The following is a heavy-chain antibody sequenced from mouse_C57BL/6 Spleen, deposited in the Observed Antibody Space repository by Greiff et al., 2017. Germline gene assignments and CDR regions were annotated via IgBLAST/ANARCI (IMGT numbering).Heavy chain of an antibody. D-gene: IGHD2-14*01. CDR3: AREVLGGFAY. V-gene: IGHV1-22*01. CDR1: GYTFTDYN. CDR2: INPNNGGT. J-gene: IGHJ3*01. Sequence: VQLQQSGPELVKPGASVKMSCKASGYTFTDYNMHWVKQSHGKSLEWIGYINPNNGGTSYNQKFKGKATLTVNKSSSTAYMALRSLTSEDSSVYYCAREVLGGFAYWGQGTLVTVSA.